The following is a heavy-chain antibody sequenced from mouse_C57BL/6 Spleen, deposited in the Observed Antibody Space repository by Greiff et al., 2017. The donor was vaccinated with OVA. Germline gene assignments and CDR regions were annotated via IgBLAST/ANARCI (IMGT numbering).Heavy chain of an antibody. CDR3: TRRGYGSSPFGD. CDR2: IDPETGGT. V-gene: IGHV1-15*01. J-gene: IGHJ2*01. D-gene: IGHD1-1*01. CDR1: GYTFTDYE. Sequence: QVQLKESGAELVRPGASVTLSCTASGYTFTDYEMHWVQQTPVHGLEWIGAIDPETGGTAYNQKFKGKAILTADKSSSTAYMELRSLTSEDSAVYCCTRRGYGSSPFGDWGQGTTLTVSS.